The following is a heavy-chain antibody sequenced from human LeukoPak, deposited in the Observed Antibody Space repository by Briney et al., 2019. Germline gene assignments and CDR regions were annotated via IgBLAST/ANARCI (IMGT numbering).Heavy chain of an antibody. D-gene: IGHD2-15*01. CDR1: GFTFSSYA. CDR2: ISGSGGST. V-gene: IGHV3-23*01. CDR3: AKGKGYCSGGSCYFSLVTTDY. Sequence: GGSLRLSCAASGFTFSSYAMSWVRQAPGKGLEWVSAISGSGGSTYYADSVKGRFTISRDNSKNTLYLQMNSLRAEDTAVYYCAKGKGYCSGGSCYFSLVTTDYWGQGTLVTVSS. J-gene: IGHJ4*02.